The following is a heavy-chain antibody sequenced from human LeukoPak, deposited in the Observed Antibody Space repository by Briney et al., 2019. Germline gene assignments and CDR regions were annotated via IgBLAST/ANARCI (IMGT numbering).Heavy chain of an antibody. CDR1: GGSISSSSYY. CDR2: IYYSGST. Sequence: PSETLSLTCTVSGGSISSSSYYWGWIRQPPGKGLEWIGSIYYSGSTYYNPSLKSRVTISVDTSKNQFSLKLSSVTAADTAVYYCARRGIDYGDYLPYFSIRWFDPWGQGTLVTVSS. V-gene: IGHV4-39*07. J-gene: IGHJ5*02. CDR3: ARRGIDYGDYLPYFSIRWFDP. D-gene: IGHD4-17*01.